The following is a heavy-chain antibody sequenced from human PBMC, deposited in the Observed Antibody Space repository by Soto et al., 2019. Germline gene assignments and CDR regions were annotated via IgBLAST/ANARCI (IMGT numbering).Heavy chain of an antibody. D-gene: IGHD6-19*01. CDR2: IWYDGSNK. V-gene: IGHV3-33*01. J-gene: IGHJ6*02. Sequence: SLRLSCAASGFTFSSYGMHWVRQAPGKGLEWVAVIWYDGSNKYYADSVKGRFTISRDNSKNTLYLQMNSLRAEDTAVYYCAREYSSGWYRDYYYYYGMDVWGQGT. CDR1: GFTFSSYG. CDR3: AREYSSGWYRDYYYYYGMDV.